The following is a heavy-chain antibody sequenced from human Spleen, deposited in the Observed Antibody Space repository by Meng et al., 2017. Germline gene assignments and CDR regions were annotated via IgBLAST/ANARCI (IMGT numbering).Heavy chain of an antibody. Sequence: GSLRLSCAVYGGSFSRYYWTWIRQPPGKGLEYIGEIYHSGSTDYNPSLKSRVTISVDTSKNQFSLKLSSVTAADTAVYYCARGRRQQLVNYYYYAVDVWGQGTTVTVSS. CDR2: IYHSGST. J-gene: IGHJ6*02. CDR3: ARGRRQQLVNYYYYAVDV. D-gene: IGHD6-13*01. CDR1: GGSFSRYY. V-gene: IGHV4-34*01.